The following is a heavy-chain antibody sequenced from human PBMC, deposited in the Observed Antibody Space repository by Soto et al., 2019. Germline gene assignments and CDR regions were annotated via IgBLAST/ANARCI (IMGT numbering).Heavy chain of an antibody. CDR3: ARVFGYCSGGSCLGDAFDI. J-gene: IGHJ3*02. V-gene: IGHV3-21*01. D-gene: IGHD2-15*01. CDR2: ISSSSSYI. CDR1: GFPFSSYS. Sequence: EVQLVESGGGLVKPGGSLRLSCAASGFPFSSYSMNWVRQAPGKGLEWVSSISSSSSYIYYADSVKGRFTISRDNAKNSLYLKMNSLRAEDTAVYYCARVFGYCSGGSCLGDAFDIWGQGTMVTVSS.